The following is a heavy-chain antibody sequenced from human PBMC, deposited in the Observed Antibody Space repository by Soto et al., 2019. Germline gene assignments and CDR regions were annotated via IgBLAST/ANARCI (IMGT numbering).Heavy chain of an antibody. D-gene: IGHD3-10*01. CDR2: INPNSGGT. V-gene: IGHV1-2*04. CDR3: ARGPWFGELDPPRYGMDV. CDR1: GYTFTGYY. Sequence: QVQLVQSGAEVKKPGASVKVSCKASGYTFTGYYMHWVRQAPGQGLEWMGWINPNSGGTNYAQKFQGWVTMTRDTSISTAYMEPSRLRSDDTAVYYCARGPWFGELDPPRYGMDVWGQGTTVTVSS. J-gene: IGHJ6*02.